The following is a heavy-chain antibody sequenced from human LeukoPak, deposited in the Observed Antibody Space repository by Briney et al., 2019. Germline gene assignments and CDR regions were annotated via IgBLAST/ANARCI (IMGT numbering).Heavy chain of an antibody. CDR3: ARQMRMVRGAHVDY. CDR1: GGSISSYY. D-gene: IGHD3-10*01. J-gene: IGHJ4*02. Sequence: KPSETLSLTCTVSGGSISSYYWSWIRQPPGKGLEWIGEINHSGSTNYNPSLKSRVTISVDTSKNQFSLKLSSVTAADTAVYYCARQMRMVRGAHVDYWGQGTLVTVSS. CDR2: INHSGST. V-gene: IGHV4-34*01.